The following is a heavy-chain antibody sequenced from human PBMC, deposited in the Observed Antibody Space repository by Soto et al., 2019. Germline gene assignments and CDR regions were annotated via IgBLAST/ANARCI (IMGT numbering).Heavy chain of an antibody. D-gene: IGHD1-1*01. Sequence: EVQLLESGGKLVQPGGSLTLSCAASGFTFSTYAMAWVRQAPGKGLEWVSGVSASGLNTDYADPVKGRFYISRDNSKNTVCLHMNSLRAEDTALYYFAKVRPRRTSGYFFEYWGQGTPVTVSS. CDR2: VSASGLNT. V-gene: IGHV3-23*01. CDR1: GFTFSTYA. CDR3: AKVRPRRTSGYFFEY. J-gene: IGHJ4*02.